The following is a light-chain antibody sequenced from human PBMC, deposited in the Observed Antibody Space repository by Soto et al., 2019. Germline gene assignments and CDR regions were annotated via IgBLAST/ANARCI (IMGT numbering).Light chain of an antibody. V-gene: IGKV3D-20*02. CDR1: QSVSSSY. Sequence: EIELTQPPGTLSLSPGERATLSCSPSQSVSSSYLAWYQQKPGQAPRLLIYDASARATGIPVRFGGSGSGTDFTLTITSLEPEDLAVYYCQQRSEWPLTFGGGTKVDIK. CDR2: DAS. J-gene: IGKJ4*01. CDR3: QQRSEWPLT.